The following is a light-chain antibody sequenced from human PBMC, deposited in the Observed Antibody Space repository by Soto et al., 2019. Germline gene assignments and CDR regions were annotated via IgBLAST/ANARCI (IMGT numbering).Light chain of an antibody. CDR3: QQLNSYPRA. CDR2: AAS. CDR1: QGISSY. J-gene: IGKJ2*01. V-gene: IGKV1-9*01. Sequence: QLTQSPSSLSASVGDRVTITCRASQGISSYLAWYQQKPGKAPKLLIYAASTLQSGVPSRFSGSGSGTDFTLTISSLQPEDFATYYCQQLNSYPRAFGQGTKLEIK.